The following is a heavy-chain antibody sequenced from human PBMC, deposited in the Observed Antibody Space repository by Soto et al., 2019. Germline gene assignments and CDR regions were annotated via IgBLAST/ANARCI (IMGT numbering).Heavy chain of an antibody. Sequence: ASVKVSCKASGYTFTSYDINWVRQATGQGLEWKGWMNPNSGNTGYAQKFQGRVTMTRNTSISTAYMELSSLRSEDTAVYYCARGRVAAAGTGYYYYMDVWGKGTTVTVSS. CDR1: GYTFTSYD. CDR3: ARGRVAAAGTGYYYYMDV. V-gene: IGHV1-8*01. D-gene: IGHD6-13*01. J-gene: IGHJ6*03. CDR2: MNPNSGNT.